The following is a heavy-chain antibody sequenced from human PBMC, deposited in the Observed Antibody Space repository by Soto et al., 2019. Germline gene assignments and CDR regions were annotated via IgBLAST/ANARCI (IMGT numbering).Heavy chain of an antibody. Sequence: HLVESGGGVVPPGRSMRLSCAASGFTFNAYGMHWVRQAPGKGLEWVAVISYDGNNKFYADSVRGRFTISSDNSRNTLYLQMNSLRVEDTAVYYCARSFDYGYIHHWGQGTLVTVSS. CDR1: GFTFNAYG. CDR2: ISYDGNNK. CDR3: ARSFDYGYIHH. V-gene: IGHV3-30*03. J-gene: IGHJ4*02. D-gene: IGHD3-10*01.